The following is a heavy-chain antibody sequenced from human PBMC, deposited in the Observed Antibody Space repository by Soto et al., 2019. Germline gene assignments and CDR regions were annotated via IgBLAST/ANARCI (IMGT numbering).Heavy chain of an antibody. D-gene: IGHD3-10*01. CDR1: GGSISSGDYY. Sequence: QVQLQESGPGLVKPSQTLSLTCTVSGGSISSGDYYWSWIRQPPGKGLEWIGYIYYSGSTYYNPSLKSRVTISVDTSKNQFSRKLSSVTAADTAVYYCASLSMVRGVLDGMDVWGQGTTVTVSS. V-gene: IGHV4-30-4*01. J-gene: IGHJ6*02. CDR2: IYYSGST. CDR3: ASLSMVRGVLDGMDV.